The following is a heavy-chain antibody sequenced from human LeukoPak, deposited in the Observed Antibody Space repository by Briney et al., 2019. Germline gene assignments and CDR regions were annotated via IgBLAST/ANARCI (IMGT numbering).Heavy chain of an antibody. Sequence: PGGSLRLSCAGSGFTFRTYSVNWVGQAPGKGVEWVSYIRFGGDTMYYADSVKGRFTISRDDAQNSMHLQMNSLRADDTAVYYCGRVSRATGYYYVEFWGQGTLVTVSS. CDR2: IRFGGDTM. J-gene: IGHJ4*02. V-gene: IGHV3-48*04. CDR3: GRVSRATGYYYVEF. D-gene: IGHD3-9*01. CDR1: GFTFRTYS.